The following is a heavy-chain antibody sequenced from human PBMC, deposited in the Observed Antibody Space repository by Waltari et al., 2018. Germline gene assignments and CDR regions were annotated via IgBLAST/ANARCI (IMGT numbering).Heavy chain of an antibody. CDR3: ARSVAGVGMEY. J-gene: IGHJ4*02. CDR1: GASLSGFH. Sequence: QVQLQPWGAGLLKPSETLSLSCDVSGASLSGFHWTWIRQTPGKGLEWIGDITLSGNTNSNPSLKGRITVSLDTSRRQLSLRVTPMTAADTGVYFCARSVAGVGMEYWGQGTPVTVSS. V-gene: IGHV4-34*02. CDR2: ITLSGNT. D-gene: IGHD6-19*01.